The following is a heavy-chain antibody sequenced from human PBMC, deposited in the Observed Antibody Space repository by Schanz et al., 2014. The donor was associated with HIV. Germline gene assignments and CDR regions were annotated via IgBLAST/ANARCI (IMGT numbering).Heavy chain of an antibody. CDR1: GFTFSTYG. D-gene: IGHD6-19*01. CDR2: IWYDGSNK. V-gene: IGHV3-33*01. CDR3: ARSPDWAGTDAFEI. J-gene: IGHJ3*02. Sequence: VQLLESGGGLVQPGGSLRLSCAASGFTFSTYGMHWVRQAPGKGLEWVAVIWYDGSNKYYADSVKGRFSISRDNSKNTLYLQMNSLRAEDTAIYYCARSPDWAGTDAFEIWGQGTMVTVSS.